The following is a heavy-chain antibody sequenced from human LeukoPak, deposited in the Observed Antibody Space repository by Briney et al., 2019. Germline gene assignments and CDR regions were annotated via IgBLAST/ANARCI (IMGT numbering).Heavy chain of an antibody. CDR2: TYYRSKWYN. CDR3: ARELRYFDWLSPRRHYYGMDV. V-gene: IGHV6-1*01. D-gene: IGHD3-9*01. Sequence: SQTLSLTCAISGDSVSSNSAAWNWIRQSPSRGLEWLGRTYYRSKWYNDYAVSVKSRITINPDTSKNQFSLQLNSVTPEDTAVYYCARELRYFDWLSPRRHYYGMDVWGKGTTVTVSS. J-gene: IGHJ6*04. CDR1: GDSVSSNSAA.